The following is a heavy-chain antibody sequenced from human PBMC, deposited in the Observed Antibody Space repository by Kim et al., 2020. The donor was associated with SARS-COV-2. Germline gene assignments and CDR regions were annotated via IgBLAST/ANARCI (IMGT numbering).Heavy chain of an antibody. Sequence: GGSLRLSCAASGFTFSSYAMHWVRQAPGKGLEWVAVISYDGSNKYYVDSVKGRFTISRDNSKNTLYLQMNSLRAEDTAVYYCARDLPPSDYIWGSYRYTGGMDVWGQGTTVTVSS. CDR2: ISYDGSNK. V-gene: IGHV3-30*04. D-gene: IGHD3-16*02. J-gene: IGHJ6*02. CDR3: ARDLPPSDYIWGSYRYTGGMDV. CDR1: GFTFSSYA.